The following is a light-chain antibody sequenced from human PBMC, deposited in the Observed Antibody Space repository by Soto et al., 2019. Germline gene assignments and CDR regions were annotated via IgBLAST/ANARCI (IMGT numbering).Light chain of an antibody. CDR1: QSISSY. V-gene: IGKV1-39*01. Sequence: DIQMIQSPSSLSASVGDRVTITCRASQSISSYLNWYQQKPGKAPKLLIYAASSLQSGVPSRFSGSGSGTDFTLTISSLQPEDFATYYCQQSYRTPYTFGQGTKLEIK. J-gene: IGKJ2*01. CDR2: AAS. CDR3: QQSYRTPYT.